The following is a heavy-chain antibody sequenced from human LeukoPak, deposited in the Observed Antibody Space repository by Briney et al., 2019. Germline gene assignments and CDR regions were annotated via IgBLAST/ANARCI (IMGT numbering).Heavy chain of an antibody. D-gene: IGHD5-18*01. CDR3: ARDHTAMGFDY. J-gene: IGHJ4*02. Sequence: PSETLSLTCAVYGGSFSGYYWSWIRQPPGKGLEWIGEINHSGSTNYNPSLKSRVTILVDTSKNQFSLKLSSVTAADTAVYYCARDHTAMGFDYWGQGTLVTVSS. V-gene: IGHV4-34*01. CDR2: INHSGST. CDR1: GGSFSGYY.